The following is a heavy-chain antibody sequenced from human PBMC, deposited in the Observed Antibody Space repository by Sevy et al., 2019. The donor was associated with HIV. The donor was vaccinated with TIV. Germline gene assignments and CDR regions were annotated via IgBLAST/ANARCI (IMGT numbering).Heavy chain of an antibody. CDR1: GFTFSDYS. J-gene: IGHJ3*02. D-gene: IGHD1-1*01. Sequence: GGSLRLSCAASGFTFSDYSVNWVRQAPGKGLEWVSSISGSSFYIYYADSVKGRFTISRDNAKNSLYLQVISLRADDTAVYYCARATGTEALDAFDIWGQGTLVTVSS. V-gene: IGHV3-21*01. CDR3: ARATGTEALDAFDI. CDR2: ISGSSFYI.